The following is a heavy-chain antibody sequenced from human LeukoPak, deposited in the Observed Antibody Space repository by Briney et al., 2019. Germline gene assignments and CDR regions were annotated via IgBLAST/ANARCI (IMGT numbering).Heavy chain of an antibody. Sequence: GALRLSCAGSGFTFSDFGMHWVRQAPGKGLQWLAMISSDGNIKVSLDSVKGRSTTSRENSKNTLYLEMTRLSVEDTAVYYCAKVGRGAIEADWGQGTLVIVSS. D-gene: IGHD3-10*01. J-gene: IGHJ4*02. V-gene: IGHV3-30*18. CDR1: GFTFSDFG. CDR3: AKVGRGAIEAD. CDR2: ISSDGNIK.